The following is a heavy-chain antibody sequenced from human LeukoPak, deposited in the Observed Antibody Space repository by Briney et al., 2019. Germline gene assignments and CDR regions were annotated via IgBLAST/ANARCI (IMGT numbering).Heavy chain of an antibody. CDR2: IYYTGNT. CDR3: VRHSRVVAFDH. V-gene: IGHV4-59*08. Sequence: PSETLSLTCTDSGVSISNHYSSWIRQPPGKGLEWIGYIYYTGNTNYNPSLKSRVTISEDTSKNQVSLELSSVTAADTAVYYCVRHSRVVAFDHWGQGNLVTVSS. J-gene: IGHJ4*02. D-gene: IGHD2-15*01. CDR1: GVSISNHY.